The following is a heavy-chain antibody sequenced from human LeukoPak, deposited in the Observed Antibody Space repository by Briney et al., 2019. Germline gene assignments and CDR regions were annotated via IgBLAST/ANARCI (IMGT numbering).Heavy chain of an antibody. CDR2: ISRNSVTI. J-gene: IGHJ5*02. D-gene: IGHD3-16*01. Sequence: PGGSLRLSCVASGFTFHDYAMHWVRQAPGKGLEWVSGISRNSVTIDYANSVKGRFTIFRDNAKNSLYLQMNSLEPEDLGLYYCATSKGGGGFDPWGQGTLVTVSS. CDR1: GFTFHDYA. V-gene: IGHV3-9*03. CDR3: ATSKGGGGFDP.